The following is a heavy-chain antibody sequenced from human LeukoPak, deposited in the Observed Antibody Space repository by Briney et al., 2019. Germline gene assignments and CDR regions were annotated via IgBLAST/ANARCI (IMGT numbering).Heavy chain of an antibody. CDR3: ARDPGAEHDAFDI. CDR2: ISSSSSYI. J-gene: IGHJ3*02. D-gene: IGHD6-19*01. CDR1: GFTFSSYS. Sequence: PGGSLRLSCAASGFTFSSYSMNWVRQAPGKGLEWVSSISSSSSYIYYADSVKGRFTISRDNAKNSLYLQMNSLRAEDTAVYYCARDPGAEHDAFDIWGQGTMVTVSS. V-gene: IGHV3-21*01.